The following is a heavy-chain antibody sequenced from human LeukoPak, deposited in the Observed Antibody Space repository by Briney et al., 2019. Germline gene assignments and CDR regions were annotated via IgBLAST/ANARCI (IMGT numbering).Heavy chain of an antibody. J-gene: IGHJ6*03. D-gene: IGHD6-13*01. CDR1: GGSFSGYY. CDR2: INHSGST. CDR3: ARRPPPYSSSWFYYYYMDV. Sequence: PSETLSLTXAVYGGSFSGYYWSWIRQPPGKGLEWIGEINHSGSTNYNPSLKSRVTISVDTSKNQFSLKLSSVTAADTAVYYCARRPPPYSSSWFYYYYMDVWGEGTTVTVSS. V-gene: IGHV4-34*01.